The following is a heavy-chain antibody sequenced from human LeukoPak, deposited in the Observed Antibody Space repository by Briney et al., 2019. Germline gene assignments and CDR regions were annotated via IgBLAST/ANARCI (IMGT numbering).Heavy chain of an antibody. CDR3: ARDAAYYYGSGSYHNGIDY. CDR1: GYSISSGYY. Sequence: PSETLSLTCTVSGYSISSGYYWGWIRQPPGKGLEWIGSIYHSGSTYYNPSLKSRVTMSVDTSKNQFSLKLSSVTAADTAVYYCARDAAYYYGSGSYHNGIDYWGQGSLVTVSS. V-gene: IGHV4-38-2*02. D-gene: IGHD3-10*01. J-gene: IGHJ4*02. CDR2: IYHSGST.